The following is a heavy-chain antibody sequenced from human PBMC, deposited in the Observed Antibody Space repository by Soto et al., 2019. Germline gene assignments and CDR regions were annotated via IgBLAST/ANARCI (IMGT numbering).Heavy chain of an antibody. D-gene: IGHD3-22*01. CDR1: GGTFSSYA. Sequence: QVQLVQSGAEVKKPGSSVKVSCKASGGTFSSYAISWVRQAPGQGLEWMGGIIPIFGTANYAQKFQGRVTITADESTSTAYMELSSLRSEYTAVYYCASTEDDSSGYYNYYYGMDVWGQGTTVTVSS. CDR2: IIPIFGTA. J-gene: IGHJ6*02. CDR3: ASTEDDSSGYYNYYYGMDV. V-gene: IGHV1-69*12.